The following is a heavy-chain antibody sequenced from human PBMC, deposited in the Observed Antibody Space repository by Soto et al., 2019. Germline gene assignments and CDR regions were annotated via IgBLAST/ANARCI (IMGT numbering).Heavy chain of an antibody. CDR3: ARRIAVAGGWFDP. CDR2: IYYSGST. D-gene: IGHD6-19*01. V-gene: IGHV4-39*01. Sequence: QLQLQESGPGLVKSSETLSLTCTVSGGSISSSNYHWGWIRQPPGKGLEWIGTIYYSGSTYYNPSLESRLTISVDTSKNQFSLKLSSVTAADTAVYYCARRIAVAGGWFDPWGQGTLVTVSS. J-gene: IGHJ5*02. CDR1: GGSISSSNYH.